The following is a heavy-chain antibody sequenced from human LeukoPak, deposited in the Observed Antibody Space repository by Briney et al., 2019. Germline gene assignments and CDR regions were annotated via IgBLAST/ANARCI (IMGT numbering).Heavy chain of an antibody. CDR2: ISYDGSNK. CDR1: GFTFSSYG. V-gene: IGHV3-30*18. J-gene: IGHJ4*02. CDR3: AKDRKSSGWFFDY. Sequence: GRSLRLSCAASGFTFSSYGMHWVRQAPGKGLEWVAVISYDGSNKYYADSVKGRFTISRDNSKNTLYLQMNSLRAEDTAVYYCAKDRKSSGWFFDYWGQGTLVTVSS. D-gene: IGHD6-19*01.